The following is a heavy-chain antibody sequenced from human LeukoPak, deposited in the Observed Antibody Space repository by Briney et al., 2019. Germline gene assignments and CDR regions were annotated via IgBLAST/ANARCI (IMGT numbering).Heavy chain of an antibody. J-gene: IGHJ3*02. V-gene: IGHV4-38-2*01. CDR2: IYHSGST. D-gene: IGHD3-10*01. CDR1: GYSISSGYY. CDR3: ASTMVRGVPYAFDI. Sequence: SETLSLTCAVSGYSISSGYYWGWIRQPPGKGLEWIGSIYHSGSTYYNPSLKGRVTISVDTSKNQFSLKLSSVTAADTAVYYCASTMVRGVPYAFDIWGQGTMVTVSS.